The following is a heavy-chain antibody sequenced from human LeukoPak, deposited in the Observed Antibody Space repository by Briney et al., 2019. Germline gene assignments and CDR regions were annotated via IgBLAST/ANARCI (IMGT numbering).Heavy chain of an antibody. CDR1: GYTFTSYY. V-gene: IGHV1-46*01. CDR3: ARDPYGDYVPLWYFDL. D-gene: IGHD4-17*01. Sequence: ASVKVSCKASGYTFTSYYMHWVRQAPGQGLEWMGIINPSGGSTSYAQKFQGRVTMTRDMSTSTVYMELSSLRSEDTAVYYCARDPYGDYVPLWYFDLWGRGTLVTVSS. J-gene: IGHJ2*01. CDR2: INPSGGST.